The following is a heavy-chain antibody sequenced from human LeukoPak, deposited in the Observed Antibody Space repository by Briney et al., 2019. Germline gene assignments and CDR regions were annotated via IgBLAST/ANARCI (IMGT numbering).Heavy chain of an antibody. D-gene: IGHD1-26*01. CDR1: GGSMRSSSYY. Sequence: PSETLSLTCTVSGGSMRSSSYYWGWIRQPPGKGLEWIGSIYYSGSTYYNPSLKSRVTISVDTSKNQFSLKLSSVTAADTAVYYCARRSGSYRYYFDYWGQGTLVTVSS. CDR3: ARRSGSYRYYFDY. J-gene: IGHJ4*02. CDR2: IYYSGST. V-gene: IGHV4-39*01.